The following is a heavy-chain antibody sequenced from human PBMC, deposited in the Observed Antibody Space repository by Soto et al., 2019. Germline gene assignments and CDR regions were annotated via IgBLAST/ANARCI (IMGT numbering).Heavy chain of an antibody. CDR3: ARHPSHTNYYGSGSYRSQPGGYGMDV. J-gene: IGHJ6*02. CDR1: GYSFTSYW. Sequence: EVQLVQSGAEVKKPGESLKISCKGSGYSFTSYWIGWVRQMPGKGLEWMGIIYPGDSDTRYSPSFQGQVTISADKSISTAYLQWSSLKASDTAMYYCARHPSHTNYYGSGSYRSQPGGYGMDVWGQGTTVTVSS. D-gene: IGHD3-10*01. CDR2: IYPGDSDT. V-gene: IGHV5-51*01.